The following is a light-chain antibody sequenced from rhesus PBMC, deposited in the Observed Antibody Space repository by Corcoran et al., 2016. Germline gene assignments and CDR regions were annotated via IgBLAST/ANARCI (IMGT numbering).Light chain of an antibody. CDR2: KAS. V-gene: IGKV1-74*01. CDR1: ENVNNY. J-gene: IGKJ2*01. Sequence: DIQMTQSPSSLSASVGDRVTITCRASENVNNYLHWYQQTPGKAPKLLIYKASTLQSGVPSRFSGSGSGTDFTLTISSLQPEDFVTYYCQHSYGTPYSFGQGTKVEIK. CDR3: QHSYGTPYS.